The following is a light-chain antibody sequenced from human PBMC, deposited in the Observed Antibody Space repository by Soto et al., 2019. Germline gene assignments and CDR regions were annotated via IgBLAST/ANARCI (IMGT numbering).Light chain of an antibody. Sequence: ELVLTQSPGTLSLSPGERATLSCRASQSLTSSYLAWYQQKPGQAPRLLIYGASSRATGISDRLSGTGSVTDFTLTISRLEPEDFGVYYLQQYENSPPSYTSGLSTKLEIK. J-gene: IGKJ2*01. V-gene: IGKV3-20*01. CDR1: QSLTSSY. CDR2: GAS. CDR3: QQYENSPPSYT.